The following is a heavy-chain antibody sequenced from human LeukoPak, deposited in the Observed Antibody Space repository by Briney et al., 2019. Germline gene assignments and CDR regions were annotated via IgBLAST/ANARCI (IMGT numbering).Heavy chain of an antibody. Sequence: GQSLRLSCAASGFSLRTYAMNWVRQVPGKGLEWVSSIGGSDDTRYYADSVKGRFTISSDFSTNTVSLQMNSLRAEDTAVYYCAKSGGPRYYYDSSGYYYSWFDPWGQGTLVTVSS. V-gene: IGHV3-23*01. D-gene: IGHD3-22*01. J-gene: IGHJ5*02. CDR2: IGGSDDTR. CDR1: GFSLRTYA. CDR3: AKSGGPRYYYDSSGYYYSWFDP.